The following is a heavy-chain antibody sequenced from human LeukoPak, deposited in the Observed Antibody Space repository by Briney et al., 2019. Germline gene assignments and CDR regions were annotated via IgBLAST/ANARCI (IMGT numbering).Heavy chain of an antibody. J-gene: IGHJ4*02. D-gene: IGHD6-13*01. V-gene: IGHV3-21*01. CDR3: ARTANFAAGYYIDY. Sequence: GGSLRLSCAASGITFSSYGMNWVRQAPGKGLEWVSSISGSSRHKYYADSVKGRFTISRDNAKNSLYLQMNSLRAEDTAVYYCARTANFAAGYYIDYWGQGTLVTVSS. CDR2: ISGSSRHK. CDR1: GITFSSYG.